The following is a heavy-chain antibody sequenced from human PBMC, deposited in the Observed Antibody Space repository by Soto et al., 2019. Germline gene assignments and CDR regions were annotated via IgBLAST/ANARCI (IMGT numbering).Heavy chain of an antibody. V-gene: IGHV4-59*01. CDR3: ASAGWGYKAYFQH. D-gene: IGHD5-18*01. CDR1: GGSISSYY. CDR2: IYYSGST. J-gene: IGHJ1*01. Sequence: QVQLQESGPGLVKPSETLSLTCTVSGGSISSYYWSWIRQPPGKGLEWIGYIYYSGSTNYNPSLKSRVTISVDTSKNQFSLKLSSVTASDTAVYYCASAGWGYKAYFQHWGQGTLVTVSS.